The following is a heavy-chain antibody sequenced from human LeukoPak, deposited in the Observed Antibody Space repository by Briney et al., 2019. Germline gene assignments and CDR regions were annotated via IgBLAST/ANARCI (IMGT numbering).Heavy chain of an antibody. Sequence: GGSLRLSCAASGFTFGSYGMHWVRQAPGKGLEWVAVISYDGSDKYYADSVKGRFTISRDNSMNTLYLQMNSLRDEDTAVYYCAQAWRWLQLNYWGQGTLVTVSS. CDR1: GFTFGSYG. CDR3: AQAWRWLQLNY. V-gene: IGHV3-30*18. J-gene: IGHJ4*02. D-gene: IGHD5-24*01. CDR2: ISYDGSDK.